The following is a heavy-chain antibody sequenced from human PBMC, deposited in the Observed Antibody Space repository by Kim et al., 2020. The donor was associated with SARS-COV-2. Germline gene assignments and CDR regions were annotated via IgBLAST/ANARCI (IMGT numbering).Heavy chain of an antibody. CDR3: IVATIDYYYGMDV. D-gene: IGHD5-12*01. Sequence: ASVKVSCKASGYTFTSYGISWVRQAPGQGLEWMGWISAYNGNTNYAQKLQGRVTMTTDTSTSTAYMELRSLRSDDTAVYYCIVATIDYYYGMDVWGQGTTVTVSS. CDR1: GYTFTSYG. CDR2: ISAYNGNT. V-gene: IGHV1-18*04. J-gene: IGHJ6*02.